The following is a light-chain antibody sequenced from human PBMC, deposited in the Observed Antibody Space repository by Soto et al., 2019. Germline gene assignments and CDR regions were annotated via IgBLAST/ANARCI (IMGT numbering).Light chain of an antibody. Sequence: DIRMTQSPAVMSATVGDRVAITCRASQGIGNSLAWFQQKPGKAPKRLTYTASALQSGVPSRFSGSGSGTEFTLTISSLQPEDFATYYCLQYASFPRMFGQGTKVEIK. V-gene: IGKV1-17*03. J-gene: IGKJ1*01. CDR3: LQYASFPRM. CDR2: TAS. CDR1: QGIGNS.